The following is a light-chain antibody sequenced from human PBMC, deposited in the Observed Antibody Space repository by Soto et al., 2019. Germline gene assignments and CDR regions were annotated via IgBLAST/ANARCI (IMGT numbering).Light chain of an antibody. CDR1: QSVISRF. Sequence: EIGLTQSPGTLSLSPGERATLSCRASQSVISRFLAWYQQKPGQAPQVLIYGASTRATGIPDRFSGSGSGTDFTLTISILEPEDFEVYYCQQYESSRTFGQGTKEEMK. CDR2: GAS. V-gene: IGKV3-20*01. J-gene: IGKJ1*01. CDR3: QQYESSRT.